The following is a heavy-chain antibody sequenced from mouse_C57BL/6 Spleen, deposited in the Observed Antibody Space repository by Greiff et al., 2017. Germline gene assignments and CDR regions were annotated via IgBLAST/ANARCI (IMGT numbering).Heavy chain of an antibody. CDR3: ERSRVVTTVWYFDV. V-gene: IGHV1-80*01. D-gene: IGHD2-2*01. J-gene: IGHJ1*03. CDR1: GYAFSSYW. Sequence: VKLMESGAELVKPGASVKISCKASGYAFSSYWMNWVKQRPGKGLEWIGQIYPGDGDTNYNGKFKGKATLTADKSSSTAYMQLSSLTSEDSAVYFCERSRVVTTVWYFDVWGTGTTVTVAS. CDR2: IYPGDGDT.